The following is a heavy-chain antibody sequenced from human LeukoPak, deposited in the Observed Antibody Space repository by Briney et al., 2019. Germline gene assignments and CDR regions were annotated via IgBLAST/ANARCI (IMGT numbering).Heavy chain of an antibody. CDR3: ARESPTGATLDAFDI. D-gene: IGHD1-26*01. J-gene: IGHJ3*02. V-gene: IGHV1-2*02. CDR2: INPNSGGT. CDR1: GYTFTDYY. Sequence: GASVKVSCKASGYTFTDYYMHWVRQAPGQGLEWMGWINPNSGGTNYAQKFQGRVTMTRDTSTSTAYMELSRLRSDDTAVYYCARESPTGATLDAFDIWGQGTMVTVSS.